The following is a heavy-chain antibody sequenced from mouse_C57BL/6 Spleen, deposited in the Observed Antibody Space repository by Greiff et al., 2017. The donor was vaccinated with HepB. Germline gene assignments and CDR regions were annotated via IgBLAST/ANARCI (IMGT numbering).Heavy chain of an antibody. CDR3: TRWLRRVLFDY. CDR2: IDPETGGT. Sequence: QVQLQQSGAELVRPGASVTLSCKASGYTFTDYEMHWVKQTPVHGLEWIGAIDPETGGTAYNQKFKGKAILTADKSSSTAYMELRSLTSEDSAVYYCTRWLRRVLFDYWGQGTTLTVSS. D-gene: IGHD2-2*01. V-gene: IGHV1-15*01. CDR1: GYTFTDYE. J-gene: IGHJ2*01.